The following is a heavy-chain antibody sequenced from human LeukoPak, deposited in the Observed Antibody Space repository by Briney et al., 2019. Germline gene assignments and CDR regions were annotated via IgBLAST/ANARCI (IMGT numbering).Heavy chain of an antibody. J-gene: IGHJ5*02. CDR3: ARGGNYWPQWWFDP. CDR2: IYYTGST. D-gene: IGHD1-26*01. Sequence: SETLSLTCTVSGGSISSYYWSWIRQPPGRGLEWIGYIYYTGSTSYNPSLKSRVTMSLDASKNQFSLELNSVTPADTAVYYCARGGNYWPQWWFDPWGRGTLVSVSS. CDR1: GGSISSYY. V-gene: IGHV4-59*01.